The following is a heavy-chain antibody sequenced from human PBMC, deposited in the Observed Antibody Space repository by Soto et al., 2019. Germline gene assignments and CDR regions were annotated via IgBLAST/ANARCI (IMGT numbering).Heavy chain of an antibody. J-gene: IGHJ4*02. CDR2: ISGSGGST. D-gene: IGHD2-21*01. V-gene: IGHV3-23*01. CDR1: GFTFSSYA. CDR3: AKDPLSFDPLLY. Sequence: LRLSCAASGFTFSSYAMSWVRQAPGKGLEWVSAISGSGGSTYYADSVKGRFTISRDNSKNTLYLQMNSLRAEDTALYYCAKDPLSFDPLLYWRQGTLVTAAS.